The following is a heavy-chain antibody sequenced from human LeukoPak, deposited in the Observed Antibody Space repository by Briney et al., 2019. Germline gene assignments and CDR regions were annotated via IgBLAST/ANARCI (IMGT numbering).Heavy chain of an antibody. CDR3: AKSPGSSGWNYFDY. V-gene: IGHV3-23*01. CDR1: GFTFSTYA. J-gene: IGHJ4*02. Sequence: GSLRLSCAASGFTFSTYAMSWVRQAPGKGLEWVSVISGSGGTTYYADSVKGRFTVSRDNSKNTLYLQMNSLRAEDTAIYYCAKSPGSSGWNYFDYWGQGTLVTVSS. CDR2: ISGSGGTT. D-gene: IGHD6-19*01.